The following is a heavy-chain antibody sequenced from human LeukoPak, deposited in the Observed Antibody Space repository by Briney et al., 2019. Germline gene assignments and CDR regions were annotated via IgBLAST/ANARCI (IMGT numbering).Heavy chain of an antibody. Sequence: GGSLRLSCAASGFTFSSYGMNWVRQAPGKGLEWVAYISSSSSTIYYADSVKGRLTISRDNARKSLFLQMNSLRAEDTAVYYCARDYYGSGSSYYWGQGTLVTVSS. CDR2: ISSSSSTI. D-gene: IGHD3-10*01. V-gene: IGHV3-48*04. J-gene: IGHJ4*02. CDR1: GFTFSSYG. CDR3: ARDYYGSGSSYY.